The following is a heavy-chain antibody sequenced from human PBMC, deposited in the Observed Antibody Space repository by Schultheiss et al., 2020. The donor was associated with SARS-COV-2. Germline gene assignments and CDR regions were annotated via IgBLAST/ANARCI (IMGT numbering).Heavy chain of an antibody. CDR1: GGSISSGGYY. V-gene: IGHV4-31*03. Sequence: SETLSLTCTVSGGSISSGGYYWSWIRQHPGKGLEWIGYIYYSGSTYYNPSLKSRVTISVDTSKNQFSLKLSSVTAADTAVYYCARGPYSSSGGGAFDIWGQGTMVTVSS. D-gene: IGHD6-13*01. J-gene: IGHJ3*02. CDR2: IYYSGST. CDR3: ARGPYSSSGGGAFDI.